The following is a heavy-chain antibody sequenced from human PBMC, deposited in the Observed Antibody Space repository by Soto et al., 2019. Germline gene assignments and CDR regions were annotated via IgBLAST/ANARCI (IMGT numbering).Heavy chain of an antibody. CDR3: ARDREPDGIWTSDC. D-gene: IGHD3-3*01. Sequence: GGSLRLSCAASGFTLGKYTMGWVRQAPGKGLEWVAESYSTGGTEYADSVKGRFTISRDNSKNTLFLQMNSLGVEDTALYYCARDREPDGIWTSDCWGKGILVTVSS. J-gene: IGHJ4*02. CDR2: SYSTGGT. CDR1: GFTLGKYT. V-gene: IGHV3-23*01.